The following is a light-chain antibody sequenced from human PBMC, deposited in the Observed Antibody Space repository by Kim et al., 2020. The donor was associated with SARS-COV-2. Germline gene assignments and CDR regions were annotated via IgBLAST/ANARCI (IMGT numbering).Light chain of an antibody. Sequence: SITLSGTGTSSDVGGYNYVPWYQHPPGKAPKLMIYDVSQRPSGVSNRFSGSKSGNTASLTISGLQAEDEADYYCSSYTSSSTFNWVFGGGTQLTVL. V-gene: IGLV2-14*03. CDR1: SSDVGGYNY. CDR3: SSYTSSSTFNWV. CDR2: DVS. J-gene: IGLJ3*02.